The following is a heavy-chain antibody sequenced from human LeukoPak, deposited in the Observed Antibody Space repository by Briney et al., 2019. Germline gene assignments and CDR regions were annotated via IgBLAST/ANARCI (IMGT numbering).Heavy chain of an antibody. CDR3: ARDPPGVGWFDP. CDR2: INHSGST. CDR1: GGSISSYY. Sequence: SSETLSLTCTVSGGSISSYYWSWIRQPPGKGLEWIGEINHSGSTNYNPSLKSRVTISVDTSKNQFSLKLSSVTAADTAVYYCARDPPGVGWFDPWGQGTLVTVSS. V-gene: IGHV4-34*01. D-gene: IGHD2-15*01. J-gene: IGHJ5*02.